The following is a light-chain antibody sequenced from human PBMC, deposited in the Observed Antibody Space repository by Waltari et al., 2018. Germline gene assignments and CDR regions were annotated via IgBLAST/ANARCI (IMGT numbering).Light chain of an antibody. V-gene: IGKV1-9*01. CDR3: QQRNSYPYS. J-gene: IGKJ2*03. Sequence: DFQLTQSPSSLSASVGDRVTITCRASQGISSYLAWYQQKPGKAPKLLIYKASSLQSGVPSRFSGSGSGTEFTLTISSLQPEDFAVYYCQQRNSYPYSFGQGTKVEIK. CDR1: QGISSY. CDR2: KAS.